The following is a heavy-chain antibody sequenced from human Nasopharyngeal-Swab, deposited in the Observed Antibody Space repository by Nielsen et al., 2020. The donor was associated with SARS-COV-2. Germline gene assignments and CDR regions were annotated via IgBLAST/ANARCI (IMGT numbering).Heavy chain of an antibody. V-gene: IGHV3-7*01. CDR1: GFTFSSLW. CDR2: INPDGSEK. CDR3: ARDWSRAADV. Sequence: GRSLRLSCAASGFTFSSLWMSWVRQVPGKGLEWVADINPDGSEKFYVDSVKGRFTIPRDNAKKSMSLQMNSLRVEDTAVYYCARDWSRAADVWGQGTMVTVSS. J-gene: IGHJ3*01. D-gene: IGHD2-15*01.